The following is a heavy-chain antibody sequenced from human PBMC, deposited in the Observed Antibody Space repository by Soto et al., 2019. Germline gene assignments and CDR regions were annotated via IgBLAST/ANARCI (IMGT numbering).Heavy chain of an antibody. CDR2: ISGSGGST. Sequence: PGGPMRLSSAASGFTFRSYAVRWVHQDPGKGLEWVSAISGSGGSTYYADSVKGRFTISRDNSKNTLYLQMNSLRAEDTAVYYCAKDGGDPYWYFDLWGRGTLVTVSS. CDR3: AKDGGDPYWYFDL. V-gene: IGHV3-23*01. CDR1: GFTFRSYA. J-gene: IGHJ2*01. D-gene: IGHD2-21*02.